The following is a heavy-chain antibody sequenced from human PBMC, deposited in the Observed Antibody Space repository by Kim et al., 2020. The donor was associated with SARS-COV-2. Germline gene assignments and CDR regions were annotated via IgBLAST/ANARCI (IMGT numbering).Heavy chain of an antibody. Sequence: SQTLSLTCAISGDSVSRNSGAWNWIRQSPSRGLEWLGRTYHKSRWYTDYALSVKTRITISADTSKNQFSLQLNSLTPEDTAVYYCARDLFRNNWNEGEIDSWGQGTLVTVSS. V-gene: IGHV6-1*01. J-gene: IGHJ4*02. CDR2: TYHKSRWYT. CDR3: ARDLFRNNWNEGEIDS. D-gene: IGHD1-1*01. CDR1: GDSVSRNSGA.